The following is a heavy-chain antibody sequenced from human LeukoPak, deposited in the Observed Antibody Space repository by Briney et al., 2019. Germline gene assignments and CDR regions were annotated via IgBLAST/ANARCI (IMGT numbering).Heavy chain of an antibody. CDR1: GFTFSSYS. CDR3: ARDHAGMNDY. CDR2: IRCSSSNI. Sequence: GGSLRLSCAASGFTFSSYSMNWVRQAPGKGLEWVSSIRCSSSNICYADSVKGRFTISRDNAQNSLYLQMNSLRAEDTAVYYCARDHAGMNDYQGQGTLVTVST. J-gene: IGHJ4*02. V-gene: IGHV3-21*04. D-gene: IGHD6-13*01.